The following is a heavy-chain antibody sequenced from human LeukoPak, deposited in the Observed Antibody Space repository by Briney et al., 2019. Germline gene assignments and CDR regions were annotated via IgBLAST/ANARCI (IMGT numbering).Heavy chain of an antibody. D-gene: IGHD6-13*01. CDR3: ARDHQAAAGLPYY. CDR1: GFTFNNYA. Sequence: PGGSLRLSCAASGFTFNNYAMTWDRQAPGKGLEWVSTIIGSGGSTDYADSVKGRFTISRDNSKDTLFLQMDSLRVEDTAVYYCARDHQAAAGLPYYWGQGTLVTVSS. V-gene: IGHV3-23*01. J-gene: IGHJ4*02. CDR2: IIGSGGST.